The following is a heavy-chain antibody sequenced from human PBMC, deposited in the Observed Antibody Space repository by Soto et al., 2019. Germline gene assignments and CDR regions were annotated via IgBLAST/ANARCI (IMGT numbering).Heavy chain of an antibody. D-gene: IGHD2-15*01. CDR3: ARDAGYCSGGSCYSNWFDP. Sequence: QVQLVQSGAEVKKPGASVKVSCKASGYTFTSYGISWVRQAPGQGLEWMGWISAYNGNTNYAQKLQGRVTMTTDTSTSTAYVELRSLRSDDTAVYYCARDAGYCSGGSCYSNWFDPWGQGTLVTVSS. CDR1: GYTFTSYG. V-gene: IGHV1-18*01. CDR2: ISAYNGNT. J-gene: IGHJ5*02.